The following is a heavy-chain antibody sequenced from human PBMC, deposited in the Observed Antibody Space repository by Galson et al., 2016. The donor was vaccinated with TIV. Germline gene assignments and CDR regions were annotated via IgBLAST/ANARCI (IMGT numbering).Heavy chain of an antibody. D-gene: IGHD3-16*01. CDR1: GFTFNEYG. CDR3: VRKNFGDALDV. V-gene: IGHV3-20*04. Sequence: SLRLSCAASGFTFNEYGMNWVRQAPGKGLEWVSGVLWNGRSPGYADSVKGRFTISRDNAKKSLFLQLNSLRAEDTAVYYCVRKNFGDALDVWGRGTMVTVSS. J-gene: IGHJ3*01. CDR2: VLWNGRSP.